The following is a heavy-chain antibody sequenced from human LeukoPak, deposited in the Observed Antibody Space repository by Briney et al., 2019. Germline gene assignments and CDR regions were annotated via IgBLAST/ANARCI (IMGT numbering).Heavy chain of an antibody. Sequence: SGGSLRVSCAASGFIFSNYGIHWVRQAPGKGLEWVAVISYDGSNKYADSVKGRFTISRDNSKNTLFLQMNSLRPDDTAVYYCATTLGSGWKFDYWGQGTLVTVSS. D-gene: IGHD6-19*01. J-gene: IGHJ4*02. CDR2: ISYDGSNK. CDR3: ATTLGSGWKFDY. V-gene: IGHV3-30*03. CDR1: GFIFSNYG.